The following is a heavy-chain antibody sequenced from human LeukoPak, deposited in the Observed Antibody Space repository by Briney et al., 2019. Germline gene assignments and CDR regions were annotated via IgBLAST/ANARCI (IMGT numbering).Heavy chain of an antibody. Sequence: GRSLRLSCAASGFTFSSYGMHWVRQAPGKGLEWVAVISYDGSNKYYADSVKGRFTISRDNSKNTLYLQMNSLRAEDTAVYYCARKDQYSGYVNWFDPWGQGTLVTVSS. J-gene: IGHJ5*02. D-gene: IGHD5-12*01. CDR3: ARKDQYSGYVNWFDP. CDR2: ISYDGSNK. CDR1: GFTFSSYG. V-gene: IGHV3-30*19.